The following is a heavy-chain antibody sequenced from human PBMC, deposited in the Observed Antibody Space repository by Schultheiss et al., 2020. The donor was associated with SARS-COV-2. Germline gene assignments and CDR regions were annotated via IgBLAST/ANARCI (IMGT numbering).Heavy chain of an antibody. J-gene: IGHJ6*02. D-gene: IGHD6-6*01. CDR2: IYSGGST. V-gene: IGHV3-53*01. Sequence: GESLKISCAASGFTVSNNYMSWVRQAPGKGLEWVSVIYSGGSTYYADSVKGRFTIFRDNSKSTLYLQMNSLRAEDTAVYYCARARPDKGGSRPYYYYGIDVWGQGTTVTVSS. CDR1: GFTVSNNY. CDR3: ARARPDKGGSRPYYYYGIDV.